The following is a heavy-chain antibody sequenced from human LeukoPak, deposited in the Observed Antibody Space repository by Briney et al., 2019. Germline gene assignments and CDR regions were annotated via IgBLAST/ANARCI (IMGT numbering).Heavy chain of an antibody. CDR3: TTDDMVRGVPYYFDY. CDR2: ISSSGSTI. J-gene: IGHJ4*02. V-gene: IGHV3-11*01. D-gene: IGHD3-10*01. Sequence: GSLRLSCAASGFTFSDYYMSWIRQAPGKGLEWVSYISSSGSTIYYADSVKGRFTISRDNAKNSLYLQMNSLRAEDTAVYYCTTDDMVRGVPYYFDYWGQGTLVTVSS. CDR1: GFTFSDYY.